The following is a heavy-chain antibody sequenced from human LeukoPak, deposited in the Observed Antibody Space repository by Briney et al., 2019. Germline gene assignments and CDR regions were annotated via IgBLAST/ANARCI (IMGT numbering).Heavy chain of an antibody. D-gene: IGHD5-18*01. Sequence: SVKVSCKASGGTFSSYAISWVRQAPGQGLELMGGIIPIFGTANYPQKFQGRVTITTDESTSTAYMELSSLRSEDTAVYYCARSSGTAMVLIYWGQGTLVTVSS. V-gene: IGHV1-69*05. CDR2: IIPIFGTA. CDR1: GGTFSSYA. CDR3: ARSSGTAMVLIY. J-gene: IGHJ4*02.